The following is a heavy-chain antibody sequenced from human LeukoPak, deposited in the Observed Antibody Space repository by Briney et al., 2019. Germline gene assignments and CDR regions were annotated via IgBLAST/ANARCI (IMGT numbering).Heavy chain of an antibody. Sequence: SETLSLTCTVSGGSISSYYWSWIRQPPGKGLEWIGYIYYSGSTNYNPSLKSRVTISVDTSKNQFSLKLSSVPAADTAVYYCARVAIVVGAFDIWGQGTMVTVSS. CDR1: GGSISSYY. CDR3: ARVAIVVGAFDI. CDR2: IYYSGST. J-gene: IGHJ3*02. V-gene: IGHV4-59*01. D-gene: IGHD2-21*01.